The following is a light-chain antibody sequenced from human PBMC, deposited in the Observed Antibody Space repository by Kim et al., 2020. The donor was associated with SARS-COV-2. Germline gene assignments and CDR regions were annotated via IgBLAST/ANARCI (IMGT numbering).Light chain of an antibody. V-gene: IGKV1-27*01. CDR3: QNYNSAPRS. Sequence: DIQMTESPSSLSASVGDRVTITCRASQGISNYLAWYQQKPGKVPKLLIYDASTLQSAVPYRFSGSGSGTDFTLTISSMQPEDVSTYYCQNYNSAPRSFGQWTKVDIK. J-gene: IGKJ1*01. CDR2: DAS. CDR1: QGISNY.